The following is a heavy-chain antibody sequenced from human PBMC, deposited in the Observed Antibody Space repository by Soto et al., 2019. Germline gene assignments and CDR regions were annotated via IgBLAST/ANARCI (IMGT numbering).Heavy chain of an antibody. Sequence: QVQLQESGPGLVKPSETLSLTCTVSGGSVSSGSYYWSWIRQPPGKGLEWIGYIYYSGSTNYNPSLKSRVTISVDTSKNQFSLQLSSVTAADTAVYYCASSGWSPEFDYWGQGTLVTVSS. J-gene: IGHJ4*02. CDR2: IYYSGST. V-gene: IGHV4-61*01. D-gene: IGHD6-19*01. CDR3: ASSGWSPEFDY. CDR1: GGSVSSGSYY.